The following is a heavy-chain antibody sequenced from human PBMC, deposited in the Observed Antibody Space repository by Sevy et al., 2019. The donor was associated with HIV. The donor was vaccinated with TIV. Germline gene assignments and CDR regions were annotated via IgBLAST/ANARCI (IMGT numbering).Heavy chain of an antibody. V-gene: IGHV3-48*01. CDR3: ARDLFRAVAGGYYGMDV. Sequence: GGSLRLSCAASGFTFSSYSMNWVRQAPGKGLEWVSYISSSSSTIYYADSVKGRFTISRDNAMNSLYLQMNSLRAEDTAVYYCARDLFRAVAGGYYGMDVWGQWTTVTVSS. CDR2: ISSSSSTI. D-gene: IGHD6-19*01. CDR1: GFTFSSYS. J-gene: IGHJ6*02.